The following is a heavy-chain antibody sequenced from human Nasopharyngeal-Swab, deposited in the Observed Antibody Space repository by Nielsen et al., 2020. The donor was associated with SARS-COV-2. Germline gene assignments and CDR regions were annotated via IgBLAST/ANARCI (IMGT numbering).Heavy chain of an antibody. J-gene: IGHJ3*02. V-gene: IGHV1-18*04. CDR2: VSGYNVNT. CDR1: GYTFTSYY. D-gene: IGHD2-2*01. CDR3: ARDSSTSWYYAFDI. Sequence: SVKVSRKASGYTFTSYYILWVRQAPAQGVEGMGWVSGYNVNTNYAQKVQGRVTMTTDKSTSTAYMELRSLRSADTAVYYCARDSSTSWYYAFDIWGQGTMVTVSS.